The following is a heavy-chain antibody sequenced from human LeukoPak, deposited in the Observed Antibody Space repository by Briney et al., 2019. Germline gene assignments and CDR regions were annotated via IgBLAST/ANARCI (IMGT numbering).Heavy chain of an antibody. Sequence: SETLSLTCTVSGGSISSSSYYWGWIRQPPGKGLEWIGSIYYSGSTYYNPSLKSRVTISVDTSKNQFSLKLSSVTAADTAVYYCVRGYCSSTSCYIGPRPYNWFDPWGQGTLVTVSS. D-gene: IGHD2-2*02. V-gene: IGHV4-39*01. CDR2: IYYSGST. CDR1: GGSISSSSYY. J-gene: IGHJ5*02. CDR3: VRGYCSSTSCYIGPRPYNWFDP.